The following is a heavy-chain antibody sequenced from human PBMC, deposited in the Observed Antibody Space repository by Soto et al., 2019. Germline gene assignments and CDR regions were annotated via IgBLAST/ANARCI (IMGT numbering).Heavy chain of an antibody. V-gene: IGHV4-59*01. J-gene: IGHJ4*02. D-gene: IGHD3-10*01. Sequence: PSETLSLTCTVSGGSISSYYWSWIRQPPGKGLEWIGYIYYSGSTNYNPSLKSRVTISVDTSKNQFSLKLSSVTAADTAVYYCARGGPPIDYWGQGTLVTVSS. CDR1: GGSISSYY. CDR3: ARGGPPIDY. CDR2: IYYSGST.